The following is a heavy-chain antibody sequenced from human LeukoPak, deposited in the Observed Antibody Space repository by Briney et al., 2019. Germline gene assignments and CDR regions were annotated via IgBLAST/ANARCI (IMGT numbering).Heavy chain of an antibody. CDR3: ARQIASAGTAGFDF. CDR2: IYSTGST. D-gene: IGHD6-13*01. V-gene: IGHV4-4*07. CDR1: SDSISGFY. Sequence: LETLSLTCTVSSDSISGFYWTWIRQPAGKGLEWNGRIYSTGSTNYNPSLKSRVTMSVDTSKNQFSLRLRSVTAADTAVYYCARQIASAGTAGFDFWGQGALVTVSS. J-gene: IGHJ4*02.